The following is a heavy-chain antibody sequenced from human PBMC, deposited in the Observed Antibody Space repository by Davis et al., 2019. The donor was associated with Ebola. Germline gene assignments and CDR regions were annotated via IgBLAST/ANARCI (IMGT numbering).Heavy chain of an antibody. J-gene: IGHJ6*04. Sequence: PSETLSLTCAISGDSVSSGGWNWIRQSPSRGLEWLGRTYYSSKWYNDYAVSVKSRITINPDTSKNQFSLQLNSVTPEDTALYNCARGWLRAGMDVWGEGTTVTVSS. CDR2: TYYSSKWYN. CDR1: GDSVSSGG. V-gene: IGHV6-1*01. D-gene: IGHD5-18*01. CDR3: ARGWLRAGMDV.